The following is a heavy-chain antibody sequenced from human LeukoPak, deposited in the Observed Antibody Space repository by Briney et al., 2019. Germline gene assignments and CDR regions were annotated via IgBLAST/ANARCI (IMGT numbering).Heavy chain of an antibody. J-gene: IGHJ4*02. CDR3: ASARTFDY. Sequence: GGSLRLSCAASGFTFSSYNMSWVREAPEKGLEWVANIKQDGSEKYYVGSVKGRFTISRDNAKNSLYLQMNSLRAEDTAVYYCASARTFDYWGQGNPGHRLL. CDR1: GFTFSSYN. V-gene: IGHV3-7*01. CDR2: IKQDGSEK.